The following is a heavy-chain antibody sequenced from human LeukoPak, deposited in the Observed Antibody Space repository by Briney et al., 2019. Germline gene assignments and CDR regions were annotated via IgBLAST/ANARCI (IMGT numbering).Heavy chain of an antibody. CDR1: GFTFSSYA. D-gene: IGHD3-22*01. Sequence: PGGSLRLSCAASGFTFSSYAMSWVRQAPGKGLEWVSAISGSGGSTYYADSVKGRFTISRDNSKNTLYLQMNSLRAEDTAVYYCAKDPWGDYYDSSGYYSTFQHWGQGTLVTVSS. CDR2: ISGSGGST. CDR3: AKDPWGDYYDSSGYYSTFQH. J-gene: IGHJ1*01. V-gene: IGHV3-23*01.